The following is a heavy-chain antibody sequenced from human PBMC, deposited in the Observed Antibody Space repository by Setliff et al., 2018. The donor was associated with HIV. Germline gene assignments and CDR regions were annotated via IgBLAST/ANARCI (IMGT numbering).Heavy chain of an antibody. Sequence: PGGSLRLSCAASGFSFSNAWMDWVRQAPGKGLEWVGRAYTKTDGGTTDYAAPVKGRFTISRDDSKNVVSLQMDSLKTEDTAVYYCTADLPDSAPYCFDYWGQGALVTVSS. J-gene: IGHJ4*02. D-gene: IGHD2-15*01. CDR1: GFSFSNAW. CDR2: AYTKTDGGTT. V-gene: IGHV3-15*07. CDR3: TADLPDSAPYCFDY.